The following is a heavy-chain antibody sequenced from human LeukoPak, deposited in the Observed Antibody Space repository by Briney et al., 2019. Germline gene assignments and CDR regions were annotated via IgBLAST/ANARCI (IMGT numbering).Heavy chain of an antibody. Sequence: GGSLRLSCAASGFTFSSYWMSWVRQAPGKGLEWVSAISGSGGSTYYADSVKGRFTISRDNSKNTLYLQMNSLRAEDTGVFYCAKNEGSNYYDPFHHWGQGTLVTVSS. CDR1: GFTFSSYW. V-gene: IGHV3-23*01. CDR3: AKNEGSNYYDPFHH. J-gene: IGHJ1*01. CDR2: ISGSGGST. D-gene: IGHD3-22*01.